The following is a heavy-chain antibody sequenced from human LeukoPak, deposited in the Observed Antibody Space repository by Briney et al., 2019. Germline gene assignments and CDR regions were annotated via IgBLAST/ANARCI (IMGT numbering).Heavy chain of an antibody. V-gene: IGHV4-31*03. D-gene: IGHD2-15*01. CDR3: AREGDDEGYCSGGSCYSFDP. CDR2: IYYSGST. Sequence: SETLSLTCTVSGGSISGGGYYWSWIRQHPGKGLEWIGYIYYSGSTYYNPSLKSRVTISVDTSKNQFSLKLSSVTAADTAVYYCAREGDDEGYCSGGSCYSFDPWGQGTLVTVSS. J-gene: IGHJ5*02. CDR1: GGSISGGGYY.